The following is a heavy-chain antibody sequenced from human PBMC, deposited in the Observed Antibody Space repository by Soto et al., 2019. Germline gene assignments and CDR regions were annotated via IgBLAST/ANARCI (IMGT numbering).Heavy chain of an antibody. CDR3: ARVPSGVWNWFDP. V-gene: IGHV3-48*02. D-gene: IGHD2-8*01. Sequence: EVQLVESGGGLVQPGGSLRLSCAASGFTFSSYSMNWVRQAPGKGLEWVSYISSSSSTIYYADSVKGRFTISRDNANNSLYPLKNSLRDEDTAVYYCARVPSGVWNWFDPWGQGTLVTVSS. CDR2: ISSSSSTI. J-gene: IGHJ5*02. CDR1: GFTFSSYS.